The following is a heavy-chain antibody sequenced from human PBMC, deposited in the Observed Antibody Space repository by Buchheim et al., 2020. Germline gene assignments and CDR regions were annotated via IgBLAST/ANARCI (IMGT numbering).Heavy chain of an antibody. V-gene: IGHV3-30*04. Sequence: QVQLVESGGGVVQPGRSLRLSCAASGFTFSSYAMHWVRQAPGKGLEWVAVISYDGSNKYYADSVQGRFTISRDNSKNTLYLQMNSLRAEDTAVYYCARTQGDFWSGYPTYYYYYGMDVWGQGTT. CDR3: ARTQGDFWSGYPTYYYYYGMDV. CDR2: ISYDGSNK. CDR1: GFTFSSYA. D-gene: IGHD3-3*01. J-gene: IGHJ6*02.